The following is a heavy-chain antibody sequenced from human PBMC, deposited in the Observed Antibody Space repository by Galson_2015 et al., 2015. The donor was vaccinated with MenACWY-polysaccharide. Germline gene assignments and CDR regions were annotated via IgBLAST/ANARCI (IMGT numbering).Heavy chain of an antibody. CDR2: ISTDNGDT. J-gene: IGHJ4*02. V-gene: IGHV1-18*01. CDR1: GYTFSSYG. CDR3: TRGKGFVTSFYYFDS. Sequence: SVKVSCKASGYTFSSYGFSWMRQAPGQGLEWMGWISTDNGDTNYVQSLQDRVTMTTDTSTRTAYMELRSLRAEDSAVYYCTRGKGFVTSFYYFDSWGPGTLVTVSS. D-gene: IGHD2/OR15-2a*01.